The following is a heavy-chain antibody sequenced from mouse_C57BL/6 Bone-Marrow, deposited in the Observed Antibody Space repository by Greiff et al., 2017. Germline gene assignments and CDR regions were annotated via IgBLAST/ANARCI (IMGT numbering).Heavy chain of an antibody. D-gene: IGHD2-2*01. V-gene: IGHV1-87*01. Sequence: VQRVESGPELARPWASVKISCQAFYTFSRRVHFAIRDTNYWMQWVKQRPGQGLEWIGAIYPGNGDTSYNQKFKGKATLTADKSSSTAYMQLSSLTSEDSAVYYCAGHYGYGSYWYFDVWGTGTTVTVSS. J-gene: IGHJ1*03. CDR1: YTFSRRVH. CDR2: GQGLEWIG. CDR3: SEDSAVYYCAGHYGYGSYWYFDV.